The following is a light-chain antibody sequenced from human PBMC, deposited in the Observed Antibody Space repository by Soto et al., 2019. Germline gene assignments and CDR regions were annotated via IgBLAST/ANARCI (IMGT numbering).Light chain of an antibody. Sequence: EIVLTQSPGTLSLSPGERATLSCRARQSVSSSYLAWYQQKPGQAPRLHMYGASSRATGIPDRFSGSGSGTDFTLTISRLEPEDFAVYYCQQYGSSPLATFGQGTRLEIK. CDR2: GAS. J-gene: IGKJ5*01. CDR1: QSVSSSY. CDR3: QQYGSSPLAT. V-gene: IGKV3-20*01.